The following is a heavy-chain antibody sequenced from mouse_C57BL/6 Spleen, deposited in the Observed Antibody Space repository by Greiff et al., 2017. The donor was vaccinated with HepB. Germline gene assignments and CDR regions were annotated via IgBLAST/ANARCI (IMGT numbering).Heavy chain of an antibody. CDR1: GYTFTEYT. J-gene: IGHJ4*01. Sequence: QVQLQQSGAELVKPGASVKLSCKASGYTFTEYTIHWVKQRSGQGLEWIGWFYPGSGSIKYNEKFKDKATLTADKSSSTVYMELSRLTSEDSAVYFCARHETPYRYGSSYHAMDYWGQGTSVTVSS. D-gene: IGHD1-1*01. CDR2: FYPGSGSI. CDR3: ARHETPYRYGSSYHAMDY. V-gene: IGHV1-62-2*01.